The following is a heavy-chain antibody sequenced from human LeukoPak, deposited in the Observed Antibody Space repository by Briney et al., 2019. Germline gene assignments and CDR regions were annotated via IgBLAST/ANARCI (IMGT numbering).Heavy chain of an antibody. J-gene: IGHJ5*02. D-gene: IGHD1-26*01. Sequence: SQTLSLTCTVSGGSISSGGYDWTWIRQHPGKGLEWIGYIYYSGSTYYNPSLKSRVTISVDTSKNQFSLKLSSVTAADTAVYYCARTRLLTNWFDPWGQGTLVTVSS. CDR2: IYYSGST. CDR1: GGSISSGGYD. CDR3: ARTRLLTNWFDP. V-gene: IGHV4-31*03.